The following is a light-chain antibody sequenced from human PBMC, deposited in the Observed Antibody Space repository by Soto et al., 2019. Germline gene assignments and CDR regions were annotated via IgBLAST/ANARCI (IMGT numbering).Light chain of an antibody. CDR1: SSDFGDDKY. CDR3: GSFTTSRIWV. J-gene: IGLJ3*02. V-gene: IGLV2-14*01. Sequence: QSALTQPASVSGSPGQSITVSCTGSSSDFGDDKYVSWYQQQPGKGPNLLIYGVNSRPSGISNRFSGSKSGNTASLTISGLQVEDDDEYFCGSFTTSRIWVFGGGTKVTVL. CDR2: GVN.